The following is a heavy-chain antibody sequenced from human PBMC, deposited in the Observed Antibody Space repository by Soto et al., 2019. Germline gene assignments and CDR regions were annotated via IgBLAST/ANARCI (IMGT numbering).Heavy chain of an antibody. J-gene: IGHJ4*02. V-gene: IGHV1-46*01. CDR1: GYIFIHCF. CDR2: INPSSGTT. CDR3: ARSLGETTSLFDY. D-gene: IGHD1-26*01. Sequence: QVQLVQSGAEMKQPGASVKLSCQASGYIFIHCFMHWVRQAPGQGHEWMGCINPSSGTTTYAQKFQGRVTVTRDTSTSTVYMELSSLGSGDTAMYFCARSLGETTSLFDYWGQGSLVTVSA.